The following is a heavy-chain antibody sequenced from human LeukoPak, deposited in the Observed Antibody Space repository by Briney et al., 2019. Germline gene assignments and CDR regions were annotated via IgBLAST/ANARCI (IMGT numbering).Heavy chain of an antibody. CDR3: AKSRGSYWVPEFDY. D-gene: IGHD1-26*01. J-gene: IGHJ4*02. Sequence: GGSLRLSCATSGFTFSNYAMSWVRQAPGKGLEWVSDISGSGDSTNYADSVKGRFTISRDNSKNTLYLQMNSLSAEDTAIYYCAKSRGSYWVPEFDYWGQGTLVTVSS. CDR1: GFTFSNYA. V-gene: IGHV3-23*01. CDR2: ISGSGDST.